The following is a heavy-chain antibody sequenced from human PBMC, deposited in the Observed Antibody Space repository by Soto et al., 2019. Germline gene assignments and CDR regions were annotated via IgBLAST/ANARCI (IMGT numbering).Heavy chain of an antibody. CDR1: GGSISRYY. D-gene: IGHD5-12*01. J-gene: IGHJ4*02. Sequence: PSETLSLTGTVSGGSISRYYWSCIRQPAVKGLEWIGYIYYSGSTNHNPSLKSRVTISVDTSKNQFSLKLSSVTAADTAVYYCARERKERGYSGYDWSPKTTDFDYWGQGTLVTVSS. CDR2: IYYSGST. CDR3: ARERKERGYSGYDWSPKTTDFDY. V-gene: IGHV4-59*01.